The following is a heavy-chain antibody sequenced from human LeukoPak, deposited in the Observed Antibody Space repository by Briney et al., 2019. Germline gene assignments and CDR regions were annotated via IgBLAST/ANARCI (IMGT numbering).Heavy chain of an antibody. CDR2: ISAYNGNT. Sequence: GASVKVSCKASGYTFTSYGISWVRQAPGQGLEWMGWISAYNGNTNYAQKLQGRVTMTTDTSTSTAYMELRSLRSDDTAVYYCARGARQLQIRYGHYYYYMDVWGKGTTVTVSS. V-gene: IGHV1-18*01. CDR1: GYTFTSYG. D-gene: IGHD2-2*01. J-gene: IGHJ6*03. CDR3: ARGARQLQIRYGHYYYYMDV.